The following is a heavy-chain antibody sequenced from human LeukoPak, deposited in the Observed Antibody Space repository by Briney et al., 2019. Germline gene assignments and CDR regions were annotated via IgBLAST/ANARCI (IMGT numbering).Heavy chain of an antibody. J-gene: IGHJ4*02. Sequence: GESLKISCKGSGYSYTNYWIGWVRQMPGKGLEWMAIIYPANSDTRYTPSFQGQVTISADKSISTAYLQWNSLKASDTAMYYCARHITGDDLYLDRWGQGTLVTVSS. CDR2: IYPANSDT. V-gene: IGHV5-51*01. D-gene: IGHD3-16*01. CDR3: ARHITGDDLYLDR. CDR1: GYSYTNYW.